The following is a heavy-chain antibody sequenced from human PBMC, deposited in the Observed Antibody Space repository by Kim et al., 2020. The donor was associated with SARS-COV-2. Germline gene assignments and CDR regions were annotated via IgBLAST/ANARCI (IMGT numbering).Heavy chain of an antibody. Sequence: SETLSLTCTVPGGSISSSSDYWGWIRQPPGKGLEWIGSIYYSGSTYYNPSLKSRVTISVDTSKNQFSLKLTSVTAADTAVYYCARVLWQWLVQSRGYFDYWGQGTLVTVSS. CDR2: IYYSGST. CDR1: GGSISSSSDY. J-gene: IGHJ4*02. V-gene: IGHV4-39*07. D-gene: IGHD6-19*01. CDR3: ARVLWQWLVQSRGYFDY.